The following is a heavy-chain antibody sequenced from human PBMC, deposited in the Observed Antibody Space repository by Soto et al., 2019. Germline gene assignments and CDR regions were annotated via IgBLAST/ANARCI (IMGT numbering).Heavy chain of an antibody. CDR1: GGTLSDHG. CDR2: TIPVSNAP. V-gene: IGHV1-69*06. Sequence: QVQLEQSGAEVKKPGSSVKVSCKASGGTLSDHGVAWLRQAPGQGPEWMGGTIPVSNAPKYAPKFQGRVTIAADKSTNIAYMELSSLRSEDTALYYCARGVFDSGNHDTGPSAFDIWGQGTMVIVSS. D-gene: IGHD3-10*01. CDR3: ARGVFDSGNHDTGPSAFDI. J-gene: IGHJ3*02.